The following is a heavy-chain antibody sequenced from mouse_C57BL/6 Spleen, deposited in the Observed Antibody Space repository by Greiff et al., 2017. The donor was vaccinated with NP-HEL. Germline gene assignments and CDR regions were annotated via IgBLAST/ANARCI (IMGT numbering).Heavy chain of an antibody. Sequence: VQRVESGPGLVAPSQSLSITCTVSGFSLTSYGVHWVRQPPGKGLEWLVVIWRDGSTTYNSALKSRMSISQDNSKSQVFLKINSLQTDDTAMYYCARHVSRGGFAYWGQGTLVTVSA. CDR3: ARHVSRGGFAY. CDR2: IWRDGST. CDR1: GFSLTSYG. V-gene: IGHV2-6-1*01. D-gene: IGHD1-1*01. J-gene: IGHJ3*01.